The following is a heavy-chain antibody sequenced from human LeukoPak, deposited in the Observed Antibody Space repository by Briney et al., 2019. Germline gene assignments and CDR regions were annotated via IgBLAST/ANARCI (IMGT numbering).Heavy chain of an antibody. J-gene: IGHJ4*02. CDR2: IYYSGST. CDR3: ARHSIAVAGPAGVDY. D-gene: IGHD6-19*01. V-gene: IGHV4-39*01. CDR1: GGSISSSGYY. Sequence: SETLSLTCTVSGGSISSSGYYWGWIRQPPGKGLEWIGSIYYSGSTYYNPSLKSRVTISVHTSKNQFSLKLSSVTAADTAVYYCARHSIAVAGPAGVDYWGQGTLVTVSS.